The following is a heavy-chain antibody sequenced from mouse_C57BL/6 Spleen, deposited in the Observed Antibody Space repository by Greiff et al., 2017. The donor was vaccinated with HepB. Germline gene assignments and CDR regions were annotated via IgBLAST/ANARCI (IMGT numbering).Heavy chain of an antibody. CDR3: ARCYGSSYGADY. J-gene: IGHJ2*01. CDR2: IYPGSGNT. V-gene: IGHV1-76*01. CDR1: GYTFTDYY. D-gene: IGHD1-1*01. Sequence: VQLQQSGAELVRPGASVKLSCKASGYTFTDYYINWVKQRPGQGLEWIARIYPGSGNTYYNEKFKGKATLTAEKSSSTAYMQLSSLTSEDSAVYFCARCYGSSYGADYWGQGTTLTVSS.